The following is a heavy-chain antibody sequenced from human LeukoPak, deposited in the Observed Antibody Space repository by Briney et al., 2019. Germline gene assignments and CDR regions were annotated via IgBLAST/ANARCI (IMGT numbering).Heavy chain of an antibody. Sequence: PGRSLRLSCAASGFTFSSYAMHWVRQAPGKGLEWVAVISYDGSNKYYADSVKGRFTISRDNSKNTLYLQMNSLRAEDTAVYYCARDHEPGTHYGSLLWGQGTLVTVSS. CDR1: GFTFSSYA. V-gene: IGHV3-30-3*01. CDR2: ISYDGSNK. CDR3: ARDHEPGTHYGSLL. D-gene: IGHD3-10*01. J-gene: IGHJ4*02.